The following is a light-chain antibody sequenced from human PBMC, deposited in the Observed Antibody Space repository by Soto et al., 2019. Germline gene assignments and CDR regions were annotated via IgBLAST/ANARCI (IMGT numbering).Light chain of an antibody. Sequence: DNVMTQSPLSLPVTPGEPASVSCRSSQSLLHGNGYNYLDWYLQKPGQSPQLLIYLGSNRASGVPDRFSGSGSGTDFTLKISRVEAEDVGVYYCMQALQTPLTFGGGTKVEIK. CDR1: QSLLHGNGYNY. J-gene: IGKJ4*01. V-gene: IGKV2-28*01. CDR3: MQALQTPLT. CDR2: LGS.